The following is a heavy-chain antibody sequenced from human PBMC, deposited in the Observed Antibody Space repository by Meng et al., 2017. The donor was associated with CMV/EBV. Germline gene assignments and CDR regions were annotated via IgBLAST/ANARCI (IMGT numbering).Heavy chain of an antibody. CDR2: IRYDGSNK. J-gene: IGHJ4*02. CDR3: AKPSGGSYYNSFDY. D-gene: IGHD1-26*01. Sequence: HVERVEAGGGLVKPGGSLRLSCAASGFTFSDYYMSWIHQAPGKGLEWVAFIRYDGSNKYYADSVKGRFTISRDNSKNTLYLQMNSLRAEDTAVYYCAKPSGGSYYNSFDYWGQGTLVTVSS. V-gene: IGHV3-30*02. CDR1: GFTFSDYY.